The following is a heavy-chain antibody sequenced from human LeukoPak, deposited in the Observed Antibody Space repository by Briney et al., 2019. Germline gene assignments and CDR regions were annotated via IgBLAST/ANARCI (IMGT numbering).Heavy chain of an antibody. V-gene: IGHV3-74*01. CDR2: INPDGTTT. CDR3: AKDLSWNTADR. J-gene: IGHJ5*02. CDR1: GFAFSNYW. D-gene: IGHD1/OR15-1a*01. Sequence: PGGSLRLSCVASGFAFSNYWMHWVRQASGKAPVWVSRINPDGTTTDYADSVKGRFTISRDNAKNMVCLQMNGLRADDTALYYCAKDLSWNTADRWGQGILVTVSS.